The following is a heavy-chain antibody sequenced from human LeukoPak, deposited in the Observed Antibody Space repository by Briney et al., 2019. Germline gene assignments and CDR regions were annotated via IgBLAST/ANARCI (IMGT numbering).Heavy chain of an antibody. Sequence: SQTLSLTCAVSGGSISSGGYSWSWIRQPPGKGLEWIGYIYHSGSTYYNPSLKSRVTISVDTSKNQFSLKLSSVTAADTAVYYCARKGDSSGYYPTNFDYWGQGTLVTVSS. CDR2: IYHSGST. CDR1: GGSISSGGYS. V-gene: IGHV4-30-2*01. J-gene: IGHJ4*02. D-gene: IGHD3-22*01. CDR3: ARKGDSSGYYPTNFDY.